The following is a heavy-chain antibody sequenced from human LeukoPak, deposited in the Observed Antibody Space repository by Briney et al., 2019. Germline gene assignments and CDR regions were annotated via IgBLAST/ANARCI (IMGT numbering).Heavy chain of an antibody. Sequence: GASVKVSCKTSGYTLTDHYIHWVRQAPGQGLEWMGWINPKSGDSNYAQKFEGRVTLTRDTSISTAYMELSRLRSDDTAVYYCAKDWRGYYYYMDVWGTGTTVTVSS. CDR2: INPKSGDS. CDR1: GYTLTDHY. D-gene: IGHD2-15*01. CDR3: AKDWRGYYYYMDV. V-gene: IGHV1-2*02. J-gene: IGHJ6*03.